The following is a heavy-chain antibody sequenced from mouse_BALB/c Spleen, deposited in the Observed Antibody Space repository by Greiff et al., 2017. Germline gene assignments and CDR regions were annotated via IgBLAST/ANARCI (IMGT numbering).Heavy chain of an antibody. D-gene: IGHD1-1*01. Sequence: VQVVESGPGLVAPSQSLSITCTVSGFSLTGYGVNWVRQPPGKGLEWLGMIWGDGSTDYNSALKSRLSISKDNSKSQVFLKMNSLQTDDTARYYCARDDYYGSSYGWFAYWGQGTLVTVSA. CDR1: GFSLTGYG. J-gene: IGHJ3*01. CDR2: IWGDGST. V-gene: IGHV2-6-7*01. CDR3: ARDDYYGSSYGWFAY.